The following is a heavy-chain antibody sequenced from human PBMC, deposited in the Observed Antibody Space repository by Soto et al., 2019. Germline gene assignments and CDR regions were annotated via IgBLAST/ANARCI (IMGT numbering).Heavy chain of an antibody. V-gene: IGHV3-33*01. D-gene: IGHD3-16*02. Sequence: QVQLVESGGGVVQPGRSLRLSCAASGFTFSSYGMHWVRQAPGKGLEWVAVMWYDGSNKYYADSVKGRFTISRDNSKNTLYLQMNSLRAEDTAVYYCARDGVIWLPDYWGQGTLVTVSS. J-gene: IGHJ4*02. CDR1: GFTFSSYG. CDR3: ARDGVIWLPDY. CDR2: MWYDGSNK.